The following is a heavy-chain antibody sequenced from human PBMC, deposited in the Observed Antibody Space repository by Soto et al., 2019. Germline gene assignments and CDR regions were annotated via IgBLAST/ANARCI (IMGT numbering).Heavy chain of an antibody. V-gene: IGHV1-3*01. CDR2: INAGNGNT. CDR3: ARASGITGTASGY. CDR1: VYTFTSYA. J-gene: IGHJ4*02. D-gene: IGHD1-20*01. Sequence: ASGKVSCKASVYTFTSYAMHWVRQAPGQRLEWMGWINAGNGNTKYSQKFQGRVTITRDTSASTAYMELSSLRSEDTAVYYCARASGITGTASGYWGQGTLVTVSS.